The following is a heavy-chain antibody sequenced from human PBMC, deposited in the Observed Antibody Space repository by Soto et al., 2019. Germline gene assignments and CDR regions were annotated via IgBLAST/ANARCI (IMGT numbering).Heavy chain of an antibody. J-gene: IGHJ4*02. CDR2: INAGGTSI. V-gene: IGHV3-74*01. Sequence: GGSLRLSCVGSGFSFSSYWVHWVRQPPGKGLEWVSRINAGGTSISYADSVKGRFTISRDNSKNTLYLQMNSLRAEDTAVYYCARVGGDGYNYPFDYWGQGTLVTVSS. CDR1: GFSFSSYW. CDR3: ARVGGDGYNYPFDY. D-gene: IGHD1-1*01.